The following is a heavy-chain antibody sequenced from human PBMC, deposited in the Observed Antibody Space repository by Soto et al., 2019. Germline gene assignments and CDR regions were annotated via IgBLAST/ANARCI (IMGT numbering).Heavy chain of an antibody. Sequence: GESLKISCKGSGYSFTSYWISRVRQMPGKSLERMKRIDPRKSYTNYSPYFQGHDTISANKSISTANKQCIDLKESDTAMYYCARLQAAAGDNDLTFDYWGQGTL. D-gene: IGHD6-13*01. J-gene: IGHJ4*02. V-gene: IGHV5-10-1*01. CDR2: IDPRKSYT. CDR1: GYSFTSYW. CDR3: ARLQAAAGDNDLTFDY.